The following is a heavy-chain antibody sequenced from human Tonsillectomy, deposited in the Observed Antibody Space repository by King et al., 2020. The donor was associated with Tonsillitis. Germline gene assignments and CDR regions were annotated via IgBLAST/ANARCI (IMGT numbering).Heavy chain of an antibody. D-gene: IGHD3-3*01. CDR1: CGSISSYY. V-gene: IGHV4-59*01. Sequence: QLQESGPGLVKPSETLSLTCTVSCGSISSYYWSWILQPPGKGLGWIGYIFYSGGTTYNPSLKSLVSISEDMSKTQFSLKLSSVTAADTAVYYCARVGFWSGYHYFDYWGQGTLVTVSS. J-gene: IGHJ4*02. CDR2: IFYSGGT. CDR3: ARVGFWSGYHYFDY.